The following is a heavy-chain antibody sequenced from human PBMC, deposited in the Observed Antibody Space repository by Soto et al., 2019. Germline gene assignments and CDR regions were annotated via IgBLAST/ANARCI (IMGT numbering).Heavy chain of an antibody. V-gene: IGHV4-38-2*01. J-gene: IGHJ4*02. Sequence: SETLSLTCDVSGDSITSGYYCGFIRQPPGKGLEWMGSFYHTGSTYYNPSLKSRVTISVDTSTNQFSLKLTSVTAADTAVYYCARGGPYSSSLYYFDYWGQGTLVTVSS. CDR2: FYHTGST. D-gene: IGHD6-13*01. CDR3: ARGGPYSSSLYYFDY. CDR1: GDSITSGYY.